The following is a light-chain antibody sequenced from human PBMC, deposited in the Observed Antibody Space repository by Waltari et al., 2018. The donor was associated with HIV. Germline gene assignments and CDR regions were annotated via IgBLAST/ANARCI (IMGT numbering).Light chain of an antibody. CDR1: SSDIGLYNF. CDR3: FSYAGNNYLL. CDR2: EVS. J-gene: IGLJ2*01. V-gene: IGLV2-8*01. Sequence: QSALTQPPSASGSPGQSVTISCAGTSSDIGLYNFVSWYQHHPGKAPKLMISEVSRRPSGVPDRFSGSKSGNTASLPVSGLQAEDEAAYYCFSYAGNNYLLFGGGTKLTVL.